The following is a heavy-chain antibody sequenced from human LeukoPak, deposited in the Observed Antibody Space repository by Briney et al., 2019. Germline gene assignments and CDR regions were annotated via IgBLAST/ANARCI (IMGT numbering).Heavy chain of an antibody. J-gene: IGHJ5*02. Sequence: SETLSLTCTVSGGSISSYYWSWIRQPPGKGLEWIGYIYYSGSTNYNPSLKSRVTISVDTSKNQFSLKLSSVTAADTAVYYCARVGDYYDSSGYYYWFDPWGQGTLVTVSS. CDR2: IYYSGST. V-gene: IGHV4-59*01. CDR3: ARVGDYYDSSGYYYWFDP. CDR1: GGSISSYY. D-gene: IGHD3-22*01.